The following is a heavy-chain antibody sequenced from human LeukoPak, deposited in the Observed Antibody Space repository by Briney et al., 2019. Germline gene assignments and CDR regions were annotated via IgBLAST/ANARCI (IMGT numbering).Heavy chain of an antibody. CDR2: IRYDGSNK. V-gene: IGHV3-30*02. CDR3: AKESGGTYSSSWSLDY. D-gene: IGHD6-13*01. CDR1: GFTFSSYG. J-gene: IGHJ4*02. Sequence: HPGGSLRLSWAASGFTFSSYGMHWVRQAPGKGLEWVAFIRYDGSNKYYADSVKGRFTISRDNSKNTLYLQMNSLRAEDTAVYYCAKESGGTYSSSWSLDYWGQGTLVTVSS.